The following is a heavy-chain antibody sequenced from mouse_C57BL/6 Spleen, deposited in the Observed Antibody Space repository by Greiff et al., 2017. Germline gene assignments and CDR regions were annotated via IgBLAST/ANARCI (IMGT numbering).Heavy chain of an antibody. V-gene: IGHV2-9-1*01. CDR2: IWTGGGT. CDR1: GFSLTSYA. Sequence: QVQLQQSGPGLVAPSQSLSITCTVSGFSLTSYAISWVRQPPGKGLEWLGVIWTGGGTNYNSALKSRLSISKDNSKSQVFLKMNSLQTDDTARYYCARNEGDGYYVWFAYWGQGTLVTVSA. D-gene: IGHD2-3*01. CDR3: ARNEGDGYYVWFAY. J-gene: IGHJ3*01.